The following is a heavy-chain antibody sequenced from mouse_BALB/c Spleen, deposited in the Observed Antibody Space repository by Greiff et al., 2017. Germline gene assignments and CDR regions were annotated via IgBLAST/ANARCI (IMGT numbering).Heavy chain of an antibody. Sequence: DVQLQESGPGLVKPSQSLSLTCTVTGYSITSDYAWNWIRQFPGNKLEWMGYISYSGSTSYNPSLKSRISITRDTSKNQFFLQLNSVTTEDTATYYCARNYGYGGAMDYWGQGTSVTVSS. D-gene: IGHD1-2*01. CDR3: ARNYGYGGAMDY. CDR1: GYSITSDYA. J-gene: IGHJ4*01. CDR2: ISYSGST. V-gene: IGHV3-2*02.